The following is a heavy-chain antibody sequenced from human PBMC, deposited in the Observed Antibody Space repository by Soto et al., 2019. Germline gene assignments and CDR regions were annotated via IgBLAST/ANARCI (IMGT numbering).Heavy chain of an antibody. D-gene: IGHD3-3*01. CDR2: ISYDGSNK. Sequence: GGSLRLSCAASGFTFSSYGMHWVRQAPGKGLEWVAVISYDGSNKYYADSVKGRFTISRDNSKNTLYLQMNSLRAEDTAVYYCAKDLRFLECLDYWGQGTLVTVSS. J-gene: IGHJ4*02. V-gene: IGHV3-30*18. CDR1: GFTFSSYG. CDR3: AKDLRFLECLDY.